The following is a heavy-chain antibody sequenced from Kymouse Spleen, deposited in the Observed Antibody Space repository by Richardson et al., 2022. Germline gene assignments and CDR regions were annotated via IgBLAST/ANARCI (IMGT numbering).Heavy chain of an antibody. D-gene: IGHD1-7*01. Sequence: QLQLQESGPGLVKPSETLSLTCTVSGGSISSSSYYWGWIRQPPGKGLEWIGSIYYSGSTYYNPSLKSRVTISVDTSKNQFSLKLSSVTAADTAVYYCARHLGTTLNYYYYGMDVWGQGTTVTVSS. CDR3: ARHLGTTLNYYYYGMDV. J-gene: IGHJ6*02. V-gene: IGHV4-39*01. CDR2: IYYSGST. CDR1: GGSISSSSYY.